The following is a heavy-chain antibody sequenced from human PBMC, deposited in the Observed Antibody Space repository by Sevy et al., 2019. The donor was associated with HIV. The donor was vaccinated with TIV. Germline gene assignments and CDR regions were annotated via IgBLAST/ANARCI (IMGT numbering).Heavy chain of an antibody. CDR1: GFTFSSYG. J-gene: IGHJ6*02. CDR3: ASGDMVRGVNYYYYGMDV. V-gene: IGHV3-33*01. CDR2: IWYDGSNK. D-gene: IGHD3-10*01. Sequence: GGSLRLSCAASGFTFSSYGMHWVRQAPGKGLEWVAVIWYDGSNKYYADSVKGRFTISRDNSKNTLYLQMNSLRAEDTAVYYCASGDMVRGVNYYYYGMDVWAKGPRSPSP.